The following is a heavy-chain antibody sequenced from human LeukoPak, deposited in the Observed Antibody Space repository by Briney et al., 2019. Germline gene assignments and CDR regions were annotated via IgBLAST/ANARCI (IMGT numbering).Heavy chain of an antibody. CDR2: IHPEGNEK. V-gene: IGHV3-7*01. CDR1: GFTFRNFW. Sequence: GGSLRLSCAASGFTFRNFWMSWVRQAPGRGLEWVANIHPEGNEKYHVESVKGRFTISRDNAKNSLYLQMNSLRAEDTAVYYCASLEGYYYYDSSGPLWNWGQGTLVTVSS. D-gene: IGHD3-22*01. J-gene: IGHJ4*02. CDR3: ASLEGYYYYDSSGPLWN.